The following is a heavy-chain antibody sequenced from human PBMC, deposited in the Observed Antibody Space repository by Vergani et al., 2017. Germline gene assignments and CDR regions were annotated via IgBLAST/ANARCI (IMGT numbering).Heavy chain of an antibody. CDR1: GGSISSGGYS. CDR2: IYYSGST. CDR3: ARQGPAAMQNDYYYYGMDV. J-gene: IGHJ6*02. Sequence: QLQLQESGSGLVKPSQTLSLTCAVSGGSISSGGYSWSWIRQPPGKGLEWIGYIYYSGSTYYNPSLKSRVTISVDTSKNQFSLKLSSVTAADTAVYYCARQGPAAMQNDYYYYGMDVWGQGTTVTVSS. V-gene: IGHV4-30-2*03. D-gene: IGHD2-2*01.